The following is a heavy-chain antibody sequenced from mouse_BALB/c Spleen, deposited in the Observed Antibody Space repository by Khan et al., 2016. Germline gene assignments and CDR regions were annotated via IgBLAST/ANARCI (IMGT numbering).Heavy chain of an antibody. Sequence: VQLQQSGAELVKPGASVKLSCTASGFNIKDTYMHWVKQRPEQGLEWIGRIDPGNGNTKYDPKLQGKATITADTSYNTAYLQISSLTSEDTAVYFFASINAWGQGTTLTFSS. CDR3: ASINA. CDR1: GFNIKDTY. J-gene: IGHJ2*01. CDR2: IDPGNGNT. V-gene: IGHV14-3*02. D-gene: IGHD1-3*01.